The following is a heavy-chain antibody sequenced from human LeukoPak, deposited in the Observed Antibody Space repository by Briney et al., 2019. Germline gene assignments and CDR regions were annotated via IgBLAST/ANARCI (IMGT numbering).Heavy chain of an antibody. J-gene: IGHJ6*02. D-gene: IGHD2-15*01. Sequence: ASVTVSCKVSGYTLTELSMHWVRQAPGKGLEWMGGFDPEDGETIYAQKFQGRVTMTEDTSTDTAYMELSSLRSEDTAVYYCATGVAALYSNYYYYGMDVWGQGTTVTVSS. V-gene: IGHV1-24*01. CDR1: GYTLTELS. CDR2: FDPEDGET. CDR3: ATGVAALYSNYYYYGMDV.